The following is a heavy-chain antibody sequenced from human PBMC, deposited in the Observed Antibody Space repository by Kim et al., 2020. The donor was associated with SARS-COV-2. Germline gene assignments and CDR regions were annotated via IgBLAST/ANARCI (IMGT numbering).Heavy chain of an antibody. V-gene: IGHV3-7*01. CDR1: DSRFSLSNFW. CDR2: IKQTGTEK. Sequence: GGSLRLSCAASDSRFSLSNFWMSWVRQAPGKGLEWVANIKQTGTEKSYVDSVRGRFTISRDNAENSAHLQMNTLRGEDTGIYYCAAISWNGFDLWGQGTMVTVSS. D-gene: IGHD3-3*01. CDR3: AAISWNGFDL. J-gene: IGHJ3*01.